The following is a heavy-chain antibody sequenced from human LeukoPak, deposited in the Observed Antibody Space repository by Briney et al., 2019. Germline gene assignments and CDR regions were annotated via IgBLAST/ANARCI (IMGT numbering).Heavy chain of an antibody. CDR3: ARPVGAPYAFDI. Sequence: ASVKVSCKASGYTFTSYAMHWVRQAPGQRLEWMGWINAGKGNTKYSQEFQGRVTITRDTSASTAYMELSSLRSEDTAVYYCARPVGAPYAFDIWGQGTMVTVSS. D-gene: IGHD1-26*01. J-gene: IGHJ3*02. CDR1: GYTFTSYA. CDR2: INAGKGNT. V-gene: IGHV1-3*01.